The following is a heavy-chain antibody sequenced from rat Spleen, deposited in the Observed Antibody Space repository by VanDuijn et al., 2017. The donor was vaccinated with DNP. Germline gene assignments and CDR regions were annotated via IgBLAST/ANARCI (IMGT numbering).Heavy chain of an antibody. CDR3: ASRAPGDYFYGGYFDY. V-gene: IGHV5-25*01. J-gene: IGHJ2*01. CDR1: EFTFSKSD. CDR2: ISPSGANI. Sequence: EVQLVESGGGLVQPGGSLKLSCAASEFTFSKSDVAWVRQAPTRGLEWVASISPSGANIYYRDSVRGRFTIFRDIPKSTRYLQMDSLRSEDTATYYCASRAPGDYFYGGYFDYWGQGVMVTVSS. D-gene: IGHD1-6*01.